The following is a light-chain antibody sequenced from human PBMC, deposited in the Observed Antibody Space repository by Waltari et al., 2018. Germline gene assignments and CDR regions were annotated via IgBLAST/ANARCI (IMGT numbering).Light chain of an antibody. Sequence: DIVMTQSPDSLAVSLGERATIHCKSSQSVLYNSNNRNYLAWYQQKPGQPPKLLIYWASTREPGVPDRFGGSGSGTDFTLTISSLQAEDVAVYYCQQYYTTPYTFGQGTKLEIK. V-gene: IGKV4-1*01. CDR1: QSVLYNSNNRNY. CDR3: QQYYTTPYT. CDR2: WAS. J-gene: IGKJ2*01.